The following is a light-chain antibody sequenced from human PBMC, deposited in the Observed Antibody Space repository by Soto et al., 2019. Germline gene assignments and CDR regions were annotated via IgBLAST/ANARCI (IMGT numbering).Light chain of an antibody. CDR3: QQLRSYTST. Sequence: SQMAQSPSTLSTSVGDRVTITCRASQSISSWLAWYQQKPGKAPKLLLYDASSLKSGVPARFSGSVSGTEGTLTISSLKPDDGSTYYCQQLRSYTSTFGGGTKVDIK. V-gene: IGKV1-5*01. CDR1: QSISSW. CDR2: DAS. J-gene: IGKJ4*01.